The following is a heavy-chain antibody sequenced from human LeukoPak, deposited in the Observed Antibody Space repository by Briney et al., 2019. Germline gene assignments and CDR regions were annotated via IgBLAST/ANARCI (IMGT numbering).Heavy chain of an antibody. CDR1: GFTFSSYG. CDR2: ISYDGSNK. D-gene: IGHD3-10*01. V-gene: IGHV3-30*18. J-gene: IGHJ5*02. Sequence: GGSLRLSCAASGFTFSSYGMHWVRQAPGKGLEWVAVISYDGSNKYYADSVKGRFTISRDNSKNTLYLQMNSLRAEDTAVYYCAKEVFYYYGSGSYSYWFDPWGQGTLVTVSP. CDR3: AKEVFYYYGSGSYSYWFDP.